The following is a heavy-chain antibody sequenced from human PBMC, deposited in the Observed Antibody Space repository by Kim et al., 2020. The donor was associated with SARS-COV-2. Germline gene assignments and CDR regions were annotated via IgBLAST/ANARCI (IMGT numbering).Heavy chain of an antibody. CDR2: ITDSGDNT. V-gene: IGHV3-23*01. D-gene: IGHD2-8*02. CDR3: VKGTKAYCIGGICYPFDH. CDR1: GFTFSTYA. J-gene: IGHJ4*02. Sequence: GGSLRLSCAASGFTFSTYAMTWVRQAPGKGLEWVSVITDSGDNTFNADSVKGRFIMSRDNSKNTVYLQMNSLRAEDTAVYYCVKGTKAYCIGGICYPFDHWGQGTLVTVSS.